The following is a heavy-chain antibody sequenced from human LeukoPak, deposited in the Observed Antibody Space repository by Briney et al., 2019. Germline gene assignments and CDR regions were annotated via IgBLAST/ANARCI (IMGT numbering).Heavy chain of an antibody. CDR1: GGSFSGYY. CDR2: INHSGST. J-gene: IGHJ6*02. CDR3: FRNYYYGMDV. Sequence: SETLSLTCAVYGGSFSGYYWSWIRQPPRKGREWIGEINHSGSTNYKPSLKSRVSISVEPSKNQFSLNLSSVTAADTAVYYRFRNYYYGMDVWGRGTTVSVSS. V-gene: IGHV4-34*01. D-gene: IGHD1-14*01.